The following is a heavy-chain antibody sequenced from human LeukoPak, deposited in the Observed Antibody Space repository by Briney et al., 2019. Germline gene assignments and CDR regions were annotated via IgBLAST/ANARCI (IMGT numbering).Heavy chain of an antibody. Sequence: PSETLSLTCTVSGGSISTYYWSWLRQPPGKGLEWIGYIYYSGSTNYNPSLKSRVTISVDTSKNQFSLKLSSVTAADTAVYYCAREGNYDSSGYYDYWGQGTLVTVSS. CDR1: GGSISTYY. D-gene: IGHD3-22*01. CDR2: IYYSGST. V-gene: IGHV4-59*01. CDR3: AREGNYDSSGYYDY. J-gene: IGHJ4*02.